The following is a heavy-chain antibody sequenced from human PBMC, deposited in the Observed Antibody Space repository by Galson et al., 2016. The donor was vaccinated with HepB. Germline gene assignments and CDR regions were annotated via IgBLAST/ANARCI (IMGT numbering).Heavy chain of an antibody. CDR1: GGSISSSNYH. V-gene: IGHV4-39*06. CDR2: IYYRGST. D-gene: IGHD6-6*01. J-gene: IGHJ6*02. Sequence: LSLTCTVSGGSISSSNYHWVWIRQPPGKGLEWIGSIYYRGSTYYNPSLKSRVTISVDTSKNQFPLKLSSVTAADTAVYYCVRETSSSSPSGTSTAYYEMDVWGQGTTVTVSS. CDR3: VRETSSSSPSGTSTAYYEMDV.